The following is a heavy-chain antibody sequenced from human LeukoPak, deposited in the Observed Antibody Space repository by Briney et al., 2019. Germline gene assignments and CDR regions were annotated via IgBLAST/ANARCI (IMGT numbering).Heavy chain of an antibody. J-gene: IGHJ4*02. CDR3: TREHSYYYDNSGSDY. CDR2: IRSKAYGGTT. V-gene: IGHV3-49*03. D-gene: IGHD3-22*01. CDR1: GFTFGDYA. Sequence: PGRSLRLSCTASGFTFGDYAMSWFRQAPGKGLEWVGFIRSKAYGGTTEYAATVKGRFTISRDDSKSSVYLQMNSLKTEDTAVYYCTREHSYYYDNSGSDYWRQGTLVTVSS.